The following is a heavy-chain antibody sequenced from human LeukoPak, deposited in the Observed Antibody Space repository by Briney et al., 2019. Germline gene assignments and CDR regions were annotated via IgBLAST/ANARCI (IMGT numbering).Heavy chain of an antibody. J-gene: IGHJ4*02. Sequence: SETLSLTCPVYGGSFSGHYWSWIRQPPGKGLERIGEINHSGSTNYNPSLKSRVTISVDTSKNQFSLKLSSVTAADTAVYYCARASAASAGGKNFDYWGQGTLVTVSS. CDR3: ARASAASAGGKNFDY. V-gene: IGHV4-34*01. D-gene: IGHD3-16*01. CDR1: GGSFSGHY. CDR2: INHSGST.